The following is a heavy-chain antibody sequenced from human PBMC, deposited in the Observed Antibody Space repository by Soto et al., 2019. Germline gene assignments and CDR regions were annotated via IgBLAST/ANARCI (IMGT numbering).Heavy chain of an antibody. V-gene: IGHV3-23*01. D-gene: IGHD4-17*01. CDR3: AKPSAYGDLAGWFDS. Sequence: EVHLLESGGGLVQRGGSLRLSCVASGFTFNNYAMNWVRQAPGKGLEWVSNIGGRGGNTFYADSMRGRFTISRDNSKNTVYLQMNNLRVEDSATYYCAKPSAYGDLAGWFDSWGQGTLVTVSP. CDR1: GFTFNNYA. J-gene: IGHJ5*01. CDR2: IGGRGGNT.